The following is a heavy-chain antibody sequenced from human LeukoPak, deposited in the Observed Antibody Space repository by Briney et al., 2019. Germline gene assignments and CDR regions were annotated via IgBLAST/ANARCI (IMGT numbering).Heavy chain of an antibody. CDR2: VSGSGGAT. Sequence: GGSLRLSCAASEFTFRSYAMTWVRQAPGKGLEWVSTVSGSGGATYYADSVKGRFTISRDNSKNTLYLQMNSLRPEDTAVYYCAKGAALATISDGMDVWGQGATVTVSS. CDR3: AKGAALATISDGMDV. V-gene: IGHV3-23*01. J-gene: IGHJ6*02. CDR1: EFTFRSYA. D-gene: IGHD5-12*01.